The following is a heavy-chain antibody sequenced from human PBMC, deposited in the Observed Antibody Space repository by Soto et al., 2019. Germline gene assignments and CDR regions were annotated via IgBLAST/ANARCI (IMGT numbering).Heavy chain of an antibody. CDR1: GFTFSSYG. CDR2: IWYDGSNK. D-gene: IGHD3-22*01. Sequence: PGGSLRLSCAASGFTFSSYGMHWVRQAPGKGLEWVAVIWYDGSNKYYADSVKGRFTISRDNSKNTLYLQMNSLRAEDTAVYYCARDTDLTDSSGLYYWGQGTLVTVSS. V-gene: IGHV3-33*01. J-gene: IGHJ4*02. CDR3: ARDTDLTDSSGLYY.